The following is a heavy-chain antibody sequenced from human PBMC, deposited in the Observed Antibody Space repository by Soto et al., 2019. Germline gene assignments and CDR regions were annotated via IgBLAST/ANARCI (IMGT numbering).Heavy chain of an antibody. J-gene: IGHJ5*02. V-gene: IGHV4-34*01. Sequence: SETLSLTCAVYGGSFSGYYWSWIRQPPGKGLEWIGDINHSGRTNYNPSLKSRVIISVDTSKNQFSLKLTSVTAADTAVYYCASLRFLEWLFDSWFDPWGQGTLVTVSS. CDR2: INHSGRT. D-gene: IGHD3-3*01. CDR1: GGSFSGYY. CDR3: ASLRFLEWLFDSWFDP.